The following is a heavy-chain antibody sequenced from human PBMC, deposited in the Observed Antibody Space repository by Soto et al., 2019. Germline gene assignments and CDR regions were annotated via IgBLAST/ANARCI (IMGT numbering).Heavy chain of an antibody. CDR3: ARVGPFEGFEEIEPIENGMAV. J-gene: IGHJ6*02. CDR2: ISAYNGNT. CDR1: GYTFTSYG. Sequence: QVQLVQSGAEVKKPGASVKVSCKASGYTFTSYGISWVRQAPGQGLEWMGWISAYNGNTNYAQKLQGRVTMTTDTSTSQAYMELRSLRSDDTAVYYCARVGPFEGFEEIEPIENGMAVWGQGTTVTVSS. D-gene: IGHD3-10*01. V-gene: IGHV1-18*01.